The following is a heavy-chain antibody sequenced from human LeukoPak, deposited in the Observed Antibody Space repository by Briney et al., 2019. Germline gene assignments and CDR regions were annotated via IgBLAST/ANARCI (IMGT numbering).Heavy chain of an antibody. J-gene: IGHJ4*02. Sequence: PSETLSLTCAVSGGSISSGGYCWSWIRQPPGKGLEWIGYIYHSGSTYYNPSLKSRVTISVDRSKNQFSLKLSSVTAADTAVYYCARLVRQYYFDYWGQGTLVTVSS. D-gene: IGHD3-10*01. CDR3: ARLVRQYYFDY. CDR2: IYHSGST. V-gene: IGHV4-30-2*01. CDR1: GGSISSGGYC.